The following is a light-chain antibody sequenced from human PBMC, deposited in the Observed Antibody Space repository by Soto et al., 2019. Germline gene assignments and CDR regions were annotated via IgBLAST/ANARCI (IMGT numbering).Light chain of an antibody. V-gene: IGKV3-20*01. Sequence: EIVLTQSPDTLSLSPGERATLFCRVSQSVSGRLAWYQQRPGQAPRLLISGASSRATGIPDRFSGSGSGTDFTLTISRLEPEDFALYYCQQYAHSTPISFGQGTRLEI. CDR3: QQYAHSTPIS. CDR1: QSVSGR. CDR2: GAS. J-gene: IGKJ5*01.